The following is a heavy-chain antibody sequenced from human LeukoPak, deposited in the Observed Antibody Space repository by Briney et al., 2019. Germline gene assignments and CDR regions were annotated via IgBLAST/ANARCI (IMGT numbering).Heavy chain of an antibody. CDR2: TYPGDSDT. D-gene: IGHD5-12*01. J-gene: IGHJ5*02. CDR1: GYTFTNYW. Sequence: GESLKISCKGSGYTFTNYWIAWVRQMPGKGLEWMGTTYPGDSDTTYSPSFQGQVTISADKSISTAYLQWSSLKASDTAMYYCAGLNVANWFDPWGQGTQVTVSS. CDR3: AGLNVANWFDP. V-gene: IGHV5-51*01.